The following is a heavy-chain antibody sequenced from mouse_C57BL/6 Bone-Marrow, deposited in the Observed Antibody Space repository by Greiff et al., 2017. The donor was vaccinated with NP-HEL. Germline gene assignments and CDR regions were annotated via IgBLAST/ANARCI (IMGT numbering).Heavy chain of an antibody. Sequence: QVQLQQPGAELVKPGASVKLSCKASGYTFTSYWMHWVKQRPGQGLEWIGMIHPNSGSTNYNEKFKSKATLTVDKSSSTAYMQLSSLTSEDSAVYYGARGRPYYYGTWPSYWGKGTLVTVSA. CDR1: GYTFTSYW. J-gene: IGHJ3*01. D-gene: IGHD1-1*01. V-gene: IGHV1-64*01. CDR2: IHPNSGST. CDR3: ARGRPYYYGTWPSY.